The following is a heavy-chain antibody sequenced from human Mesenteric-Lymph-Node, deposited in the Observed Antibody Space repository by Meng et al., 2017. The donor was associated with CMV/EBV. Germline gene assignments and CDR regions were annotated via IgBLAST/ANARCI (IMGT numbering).Heavy chain of an antibody. J-gene: IGHJ4*02. Sequence: GGSLRLSCVASGFTFSSLGMNWVRQAPGKGLEWVSSISSSTDYIYYADSVKGRFTISRDNAKNSLYLQMNSLRAEDTAVYYCARVEGTGYGVLDYWGQGKLVTVSS. D-gene: IGHD5-12*01. V-gene: IGHV3-21*01. CDR1: GFTFSSLG. CDR2: ISSSTDYI. CDR3: ARVEGTGYGVLDY.